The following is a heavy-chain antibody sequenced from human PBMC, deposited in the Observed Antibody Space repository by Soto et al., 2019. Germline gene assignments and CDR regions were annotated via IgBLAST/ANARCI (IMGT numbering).Heavy chain of an antibody. J-gene: IGHJ4*02. CDR3: ARGGLNHYYGSGSYYARYFDY. CDR2: INHSGST. CDR1: GGSFSGYY. Sequence: PSETLSLTCAVYGGSFSGYYWSWIRQPPGKGLEWIGEINHSGSTNYNPSLKSRVTISVDTSKNQFSLKLSSVTAADTAVYYCARGGLNHYYGSGSYYARYFDYWGQGTLVTVSS. D-gene: IGHD3-10*01. V-gene: IGHV4-34*01.